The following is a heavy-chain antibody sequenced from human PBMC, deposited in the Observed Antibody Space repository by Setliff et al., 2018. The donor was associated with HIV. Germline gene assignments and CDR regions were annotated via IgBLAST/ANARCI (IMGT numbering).Heavy chain of an antibody. J-gene: IGHJ3*01. V-gene: IGHV4-61*09. Sequence: SETLSLTCTVSGGSISSGSYYWSWIRQPAGKGLEWIGHIYTSGSTNYNPSLSSRVTISIDTSNNQFSLRLSSVTAADTAVYYCARTGYAFDVWGLGTMVTVSS. CDR1: GGSISSGSYY. CDR3: ARTGYAFDV. CDR2: IYTSGST.